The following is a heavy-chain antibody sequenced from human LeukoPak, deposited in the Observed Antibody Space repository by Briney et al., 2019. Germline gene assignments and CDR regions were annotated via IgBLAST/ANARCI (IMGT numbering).Heavy chain of an antibody. CDR3: ARASGYYPEFRFDY. J-gene: IGHJ4*02. CDR2: IYTSGST. D-gene: IGHD3-22*01. Sequence: SETLSLTCTVSGGSISSGSYYWSWIRQPAGKGLEWIGRIYTSGSTNYNPSLKSRVTISVDTSKNQFSLKLSSVTAADTAVYYCARASGYYPEFRFDYWGQGTLVTVSS. V-gene: IGHV4-61*02. CDR1: GGSISSGSYY.